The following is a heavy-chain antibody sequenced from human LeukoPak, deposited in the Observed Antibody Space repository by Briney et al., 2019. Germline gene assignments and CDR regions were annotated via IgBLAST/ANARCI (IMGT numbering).Heavy chain of an antibody. Sequence: PGGSLRLSCAASGFTFSSYEMNWVRQAPGKGLEWVSYISSSGSTIHYADSVKGRFTISRDNAKNSLYLQMNSLRAEDTAVYYCARERYSSSPRDAFDIWGQGTMVTVSS. D-gene: IGHD6-6*01. CDR3: ARERYSSSPRDAFDI. CDR1: GFTFSSYE. V-gene: IGHV3-48*03. J-gene: IGHJ3*02. CDR2: ISSSGSTI.